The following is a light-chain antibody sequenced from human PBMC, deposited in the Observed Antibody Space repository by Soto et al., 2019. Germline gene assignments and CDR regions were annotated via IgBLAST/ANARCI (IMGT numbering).Light chain of an antibody. CDR2: ANG. V-gene: IGLV1-40*01. Sequence: QSVLTQPPSVSEAPEQRDTISCTESSSNIGAGYDVHWYQQLPGTAPKLLIYANGNRPSGVPDRFSGTNSGTSASLAITGLQAEDEADDYCKSYDRSLSGYVLGTGTKFTVL. J-gene: IGLJ1*01. CDR3: KSYDRSLSGYV. CDR1: SSNIGAGYD.